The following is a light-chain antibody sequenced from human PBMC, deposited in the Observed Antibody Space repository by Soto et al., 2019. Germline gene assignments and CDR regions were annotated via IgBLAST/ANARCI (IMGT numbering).Light chain of an antibody. CDR2: GNT. V-gene: IGLV1-40*01. CDR1: SSNIGAGYG. Sequence: VVTQPPSVSGAPGQRVTISCTGSSSNIGAGYGVNWYQQLPGTAPKLLIYGNTNRPSGVPDRISGSKSGTSASLAITGLQAEDEADYYCESYDSTLSGSRFGGGTKLTVL. CDR3: ESYDSTLSGSR. J-gene: IGLJ3*02.